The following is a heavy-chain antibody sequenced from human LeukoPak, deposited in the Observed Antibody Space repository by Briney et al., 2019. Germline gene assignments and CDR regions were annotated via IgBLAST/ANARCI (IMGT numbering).Heavy chain of an antibody. J-gene: IGHJ3*01. D-gene: IGHD3-10*01. CDR1: GGSISSYY. CDR2: IYTSGST. Sequence: PSETLSLTCTVSGGSISSYYWSWIRQPAGKGLEWIGRIYTSGSTNYNPSLKSRVTMSVDTSKNQFSLKLSCVTAADTAVYYCARDPTYYYGSGSYYFPTWGQGTMVTVSS. CDR3: ARDPTYYYGSGSYYFPT. V-gene: IGHV4-4*07.